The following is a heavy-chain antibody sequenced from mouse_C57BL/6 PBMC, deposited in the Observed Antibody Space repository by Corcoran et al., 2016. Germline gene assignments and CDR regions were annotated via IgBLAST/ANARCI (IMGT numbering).Heavy chain of an antibody. Sequence: EVQLQQSGPELVKPGASVKISCKASGYTFTDYYMNWVKQSHGKSLEWIGDINPNNGGTSYNQKFKGKATLTVDKSSSTAYMELRSLTSEDSAVYYCASGDLGFPRFAYWGQGTLVTVSA. V-gene: IGHV1-26*01. CDR2: INPNNGGT. CDR3: ASGDLGFPRFAY. J-gene: IGHJ3*01. CDR1: GYTFTDYY.